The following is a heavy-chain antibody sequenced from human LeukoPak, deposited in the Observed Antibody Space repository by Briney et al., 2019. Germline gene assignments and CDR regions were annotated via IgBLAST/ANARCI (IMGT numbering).Heavy chain of an antibody. D-gene: IGHD3-10*01. Sequence: ASVKVSCKASGYIFTNYGMNWVRQAPGQGLEWVGWINTNTGAPMYAQDFTGRFVFSFDASVSTAYLQISSLKAEDTAVYYCAVRDSGSSYLRVDVWGKGTTVTVSS. V-gene: IGHV7-4-1*02. CDR2: INTNTGAP. CDR1: GYIFTNYG. CDR3: AVRDSGSSYLRVDV. J-gene: IGHJ6*04.